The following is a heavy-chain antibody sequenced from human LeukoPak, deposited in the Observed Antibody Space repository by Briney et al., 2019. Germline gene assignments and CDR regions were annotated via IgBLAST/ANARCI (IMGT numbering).Heavy chain of an antibody. CDR2: ISTDGRTK. Sequence: PGRSLRLSCAASGFTFSSYAMHWVRQAPGKGLEWVAVISTDGRTKFYTDSVKGRFTISRDNSMDTLYLQMNSLRPEDTAVYYCARDMLLGRPDYMDVWGKGTTATVSS. CDR3: ARDMLLGRPDYMDV. V-gene: IGHV3-30*04. J-gene: IGHJ6*03. D-gene: IGHD3-16*01. CDR1: GFTFSSYA.